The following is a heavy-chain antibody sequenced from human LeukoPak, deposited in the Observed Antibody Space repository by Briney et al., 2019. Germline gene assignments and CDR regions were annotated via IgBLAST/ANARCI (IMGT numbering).Heavy chain of an antibody. CDR3: ARRLGYTYGRGYWYFDL. J-gene: IGHJ2*01. V-gene: IGHV2-5*02. D-gene: IGHD5-18*01. Sequence: SGPTLVNPTQTLTLTCTFSGFSLSTGGVGVGWIRQPPGKALEWLAHIYWDDDKRYSPSLRSRLTITKDTSKNQVVLTMTNMDPVDTATYYCARRLGYTYGRGYWYFDLWGRGALVTVSS. CDR2: IYWDDDK. CDR1: GFSLSTGGVG.